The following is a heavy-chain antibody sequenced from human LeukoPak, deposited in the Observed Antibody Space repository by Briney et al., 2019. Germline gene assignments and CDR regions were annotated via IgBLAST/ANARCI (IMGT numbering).Heavy chain of an antibody. CDR3: AKSGSGYYYGSGSYLVDF. V-gene: IGHV3-30*18. Sequence: PGGSLRLSCAASGFTFSSYGIHWVRQAPGKGLEWVAVISYDGGKRYYADSVKGRFTISRDNTNSTLYLQMNNLRAEDTAVYYCAKSGSGYYYGSGSYLVDFWGQGTLATVSS. D-gene: IGHD3-10*01. CDR1: GFTFSSYG. CDR2: ISYDGGKR. J-gene: IGHJ4*02.